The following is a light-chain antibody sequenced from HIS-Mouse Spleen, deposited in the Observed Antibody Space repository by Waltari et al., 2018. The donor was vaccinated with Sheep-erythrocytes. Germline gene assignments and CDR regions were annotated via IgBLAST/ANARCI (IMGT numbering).Light chain of an antibody. J-gene: IGKJ5*01. CDR3: QQANSFPIT. Sequence: DLQMTPSPSSVSASVVDRVSLTFRASQGLSSWLAWYQQKPGKAPKLLIYAASSLQSGVPARFSGSGSGTDFTLTISSLQPEDFATYYCQQANSFPITFGQGTRLEIK. CDR1: QGLSSW. CDR2: AAS. V-gene: IGKV1-12*01.